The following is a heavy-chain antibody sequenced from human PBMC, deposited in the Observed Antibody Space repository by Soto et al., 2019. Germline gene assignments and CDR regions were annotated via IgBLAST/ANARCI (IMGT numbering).Heavy chain of an antibody. D-gene: IGHD6-13*01. CDR1: GFTFSSFT. CDR2: ITSTTTYI. CDR3: ARSPAAGTPFDYYYYMDV. V-gene: IGHV3-21*01. Sequence: GGSLRLSCAASGFTFSSFTMNWVRQAPGKGLEWVSSITSTTTYIFYADSVKGRFTISRDNAKNSLYLLMNSLRAEDTAVYYCARSPAAGTPFDYYYYMDVWGKGTMVTVSS. J-gene: IGHJ6*03.